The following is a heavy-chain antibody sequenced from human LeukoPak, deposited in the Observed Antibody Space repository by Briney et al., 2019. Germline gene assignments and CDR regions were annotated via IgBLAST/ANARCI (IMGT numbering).Heavy chain of an antibody. Sequence: ASVKVSFKASGYTFTSYGISWVRQAPGQGLEWMGWISAYNGNTNYAQKLQGRVTMTTDTSTSTAYMELRSLRSDDTAGYYCARATSGSWYYYYGMDVWGQGTTVTVSS. D-gene: IGHD6-13*01. CDR3: ARATSGSWYYYYGMDV. CDR2: ISAYNGNT. CDR1: GYTFTSYG. J-gene: IGHJ6*02. V-gene: IGHV1-18*01.